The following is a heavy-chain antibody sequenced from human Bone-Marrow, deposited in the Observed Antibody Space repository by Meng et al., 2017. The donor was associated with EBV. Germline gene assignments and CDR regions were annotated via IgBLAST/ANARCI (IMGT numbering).Heavy chain of an antibody. D-gene: IGHD6-19*01. CDR3: ARNLLALAVNEDYFDF. CDR1: GGSINSSNC. CDR2: IYHSGGT. Sequence: QVRLQESGPGLFKPSGTLSRTCAVSGGSINSSNCCVWVRQPPGKGLGCIGEIYHSGGTNPSLQSRVTISVDKAKNHFSLKLRSVTAADTAVYYCARNLLALAVNEDYFDFWGQGSLVTVSS. V-gene: IGHV4-4*02. J-gene: IGHJ4*02.